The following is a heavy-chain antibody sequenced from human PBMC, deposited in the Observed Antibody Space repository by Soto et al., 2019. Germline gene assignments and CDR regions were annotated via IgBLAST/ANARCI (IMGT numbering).Heavy chain of an antibody. V-gene: IGHV3-23*01. Sequence: GGSLTLSCAASGFTFRIYAKSLVRQATGKGLEWVSSISAAGGSTYYADSVAGRFTIFMDNPKNTLYLLMNSLRAEDTVVYYCAKYEGVAIVVGGAFDVWGQGTTVTVSS. D-gene: IGHD1-26*01. J-gene: IGHJ3*01. CDR3: AKYEGVAIVVGGAFDV. CDR2: ISAAGGST. CDR1: GFTFRIYA.